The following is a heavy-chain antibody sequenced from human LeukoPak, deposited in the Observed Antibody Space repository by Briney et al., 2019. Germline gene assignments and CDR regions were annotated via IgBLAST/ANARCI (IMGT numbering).Heavy chain of an antibody. J-gene: IGHJ3*02. CDR1: GGSISSSSYY. Sequence: SETLSLTCTVSGGSISSSSYYWGWIRQPPGKGLEWIGSIYYSGSTYYNPSLKSLVTISVDTSKNQFSLKLSSVTAADTAVYYCASSLRYFDWFTDAFDIWGQGTMVTVSS. D-gene: IGHD3-9*01. CDR3: ASSLRYFDWFTDAFDI. V-gene: IGHV4-39*07. CDR2: IYYSGST.